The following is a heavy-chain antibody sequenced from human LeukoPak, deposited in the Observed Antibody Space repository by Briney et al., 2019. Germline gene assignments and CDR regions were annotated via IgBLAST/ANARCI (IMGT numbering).Heavy chain of an antibody. V-gene: IGHV3-7*04. CDR1: GFPLSSYL. J-gene: IGHJ4*02. D-gene: IGHD1-26*01. CDR2: IKGDGSDN. Sequence: GGSLRLSCAPSGFPLSSYLMSCARQAPGKGLECVAKIKGDGSDNHYVDSVRGRFTISRDNAKNSLYLQMNSLRAEDTAVYYCARDLGYYRADYWGQGTLVTVSS. CDR3: ARDLGYYRADY.